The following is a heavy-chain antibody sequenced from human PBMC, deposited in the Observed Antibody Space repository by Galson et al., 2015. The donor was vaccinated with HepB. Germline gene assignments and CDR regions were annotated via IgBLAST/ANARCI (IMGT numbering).Heavy chain of an antibody. J-gene: IGHJ5*02. D-gene: IGHD6-13*01. CDR1: EDSVSSNSAA. CDR3: AREASSSWYIRWFDP. CDR2: TYYRSKWYN. V-gene: IGHV6-1*01. Sequence: CAISEDSVSSNSAAWNWIRQSPSRGLEWLGRTYYRSKWYNDYAVSVKSRITINPDTSKNQFSLQLNSVTPEDTAVYYCAREASSSWYIRWFDPWGQGTLVTVSS.